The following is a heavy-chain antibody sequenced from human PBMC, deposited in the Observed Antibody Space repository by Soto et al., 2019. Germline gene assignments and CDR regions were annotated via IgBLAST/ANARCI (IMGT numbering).Heavy chain of an antibody. V-gene: IGHV3-23*01. D-gene: IGHD3-22*01. CDR1: GFTSSSYA. CDR2: ISDTGDRT. CDR3: XKHMVVVVITTVGYFDY. Sequence: PGGSLRLSCAASGFTSSSYAMSWVRQAPGKGLEWVSSISDTGDRTFYADSVKGRFTISRDNSKNTLYLQMNSLRAEDTAVYYCXKHMVVVVITTVGYFDYWGQGTLVTVSS. J-gene: IGHJ4*02.